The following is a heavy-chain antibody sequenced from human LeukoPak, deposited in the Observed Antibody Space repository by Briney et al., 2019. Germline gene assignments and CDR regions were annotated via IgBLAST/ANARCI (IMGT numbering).Heavy chain of an antibody. CDR3: AKGYYYYGSGSERFYYYYYMDV. CDR1: GITFSHFG. J-gene: IGHJ6*03. Sequence: RGSLRLSCAAFGITFSHFGMHWVRQAPGKGLGWVAFIRAEGSNKYYADSVKGRLNISRDNYKNTLYLQMMSLRVEDTAIYYCAKGYYYYGSGSERFYYYYYMDVWGKGTTVTMSS. CDR2: IRAEGSNK. D-gene: IGHD3-10*01. V-gene: IGHV3-30*02.